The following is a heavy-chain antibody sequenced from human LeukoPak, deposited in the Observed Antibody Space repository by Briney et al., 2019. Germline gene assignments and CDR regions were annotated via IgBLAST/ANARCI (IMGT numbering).Heavy chain of an antibody. V-gene: IGHV3-64*01. CDR1: GFTFNTFN. CDR3: ARAGRNDASLGMDV. J-gene: IGHJ6*02. CDR2: ISSNGGST. D-gene: IGHD1-1*01. Sequence: GGSLRLSCAASGFTFNTFNMNWVRQAPGKGLEYVSGISSNGGSTYYANSVKDRFNISRDNSKNTLYLQMGSLRAEDTAVYHCARAGRNDASLGMDVWGQGTTVTVSS.